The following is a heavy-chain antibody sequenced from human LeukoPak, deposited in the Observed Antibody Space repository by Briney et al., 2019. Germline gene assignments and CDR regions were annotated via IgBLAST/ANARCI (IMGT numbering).Heavy chain of an antibody. Sequence: GGSLRLSCAASGFIFSTYRMTWVRQAPGKGLEWVSSISSSSSYIYYADSVKGRFTISRDNAKNSLYLQMNSLRAEDTAVYYCARALTTKALGMDVWGQGTTVTVSS. J-gene: IGHJ6*02. CDR2: ISSSSSYI. CDR3: ARALTTKALGMDV. V-gene: IGHV3-21*01. D-gene: IGHD4/OR15-4a*01. CDR1: GFIFSTYR.